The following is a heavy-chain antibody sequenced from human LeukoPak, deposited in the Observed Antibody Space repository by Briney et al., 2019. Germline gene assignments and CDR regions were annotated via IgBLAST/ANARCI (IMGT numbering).Heavy chain of an antibody. Sequence: SETLSLTCAVYGGSFSGYYWSWIRQPPGKGLEWIGGINHSGSTNYNPSLKSRVTISVDTSKNQFSLKLSSVTAADTAVYYCARGSYCSSPTCREFYYYYGMDVWGQGTTVTVSS. CDR3: ARGSYCSSPTCREFYYYYGMDV. D-gene: IGHD2-2*01. V-gene: IGHV4-34*01. CDR2: INHSGST. CDR1: GGSFSGYY. J-gene: IGHJ6*02.